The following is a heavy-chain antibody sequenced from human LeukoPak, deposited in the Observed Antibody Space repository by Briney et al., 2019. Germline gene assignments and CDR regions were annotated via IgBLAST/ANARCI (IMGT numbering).Heavy chain of an antibody. CDR3: ARRLRYLGWAGEDY. Sequence: SETLSLTCTVSGGSISSYYWSWIRQPPGKGLEWIGEINHSGSTNYNPSLKSRVTISVDTSKNQFSLQLSSVTAADTAVYYCARRLRYLGWAGEDYWGQGTLVTVCS. CDR1: GGSISSYY. J-gene: IGHJ4*02. D-gene: IGHD3-9*01. CDR2: INHSGST. V-gene: IGHV4-34*01.